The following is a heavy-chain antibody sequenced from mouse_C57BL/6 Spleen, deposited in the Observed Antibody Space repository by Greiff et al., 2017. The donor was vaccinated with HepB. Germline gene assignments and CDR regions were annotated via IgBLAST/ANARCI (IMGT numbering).Heavy chain of an antibody. CDR2: IYPRSGNT. CDR3: ADYGSSYDGYFDY. V-gene: IGHV1-81*01. J-gene: IGHJ2*01. Sequence: VQLQQSGAELARPGASVKLSCKASGYTFTSYGISWVKQRTGQGLEWIGEIYPRSGNTYYNEKFKGKATLTADKSSSTAYMELRSLTSEEAAVYFCADYGSSYDGYFDYWGQGTTLTVSS. CDR1: GYTFTSYG. D-gene: IGHD1-1*01.